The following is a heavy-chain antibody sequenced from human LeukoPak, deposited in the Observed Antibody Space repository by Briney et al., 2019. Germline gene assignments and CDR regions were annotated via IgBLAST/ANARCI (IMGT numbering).Heavy chain of an antibody. CDR1: GFTFSSYA. V-gene: IGHV3-43*02. D-gene: IGHD4-17*01. CDR3: ALAKGESDYVFDY. Sequence: PGGSLRLSCAASGFTFSSYAMSWVRQAPGKGLEWVSLINWDGADTYYSDSVKGRFTISRDNSKNSLYLQMNSLRTEDTAFYYCALAKGESDYVFDYWGQGTLVTVSS. J-gene: IGHJ4*02. CDR2: INWDGADT.